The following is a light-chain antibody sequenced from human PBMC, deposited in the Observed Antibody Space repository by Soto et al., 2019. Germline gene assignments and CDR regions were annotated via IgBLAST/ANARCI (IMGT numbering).Light chain of an antibody. V-gene: IGKV3-11*01. Sequence: EIVLTLSPATLSLSPGERATLSCRASQSVGSSLDWYQQKPGLAPRLLIYDASNRATGIPSRFSGSGSGTDFTLTISSLEPEDSAVYYCQQRSNRPLTFGGGTKVEIK. CDR3: QQRSNRPLT. CDR1: QSVGSS. J-gene: IGKJ4*01. CDR2: DAS.